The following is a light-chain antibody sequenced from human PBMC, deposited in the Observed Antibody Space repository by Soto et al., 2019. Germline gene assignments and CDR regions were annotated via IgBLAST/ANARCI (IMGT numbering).Light chain of an antibody. CDR1: QSISDS. CDR3: QKYNAYWT. V-gene: IGKV1-5*03. J-gene: IGKJ1*01. Sequence: DIQMTQSPSTLSASVGDRVTITCRASQSISDSLAWYQQKPGKAPKLLIYEASTLKSGVPSRFSGSGSGTEYTLTISSLQSDDFDSYQCQKYNAYWTFGQGTKVEIK. CDR2: EAS.